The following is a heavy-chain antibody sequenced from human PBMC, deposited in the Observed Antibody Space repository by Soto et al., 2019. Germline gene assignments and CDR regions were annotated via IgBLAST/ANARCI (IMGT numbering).Heavy chain of an antibody. V-gene: IGHV1-69*13. CDR2: IIPIFGTA. J-gene: IGHJ6*02. Sequence: SVKVSCKASGGTFSSYAISWVRQAPGQGLEWMGGIIPIFGTANYAQKFQGRVTITADESTSTAYMELSSLRSEDTAVYYCASSSVADIVVVVAATPYHSYGMDVWGQGTTVTVSS. D-gene: IGHD2-15*01. CDR1: GGTFSSYA. CDR3: ASSSVADIVVVVAATPYHSYGMDV.